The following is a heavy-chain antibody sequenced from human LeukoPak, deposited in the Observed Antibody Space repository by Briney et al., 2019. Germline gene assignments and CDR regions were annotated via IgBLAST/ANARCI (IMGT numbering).Heavy chain of an antibody. J-gene: IGHJ4*02. CDR3: ARGSVVAANFDF. CDR2: ITISGSST. Sequence: GGSLRLSCAASRFTFSDYYMSWIRQAPGKGLEWVSSITISGSSTYNADSVKGRFTISRDNAKNSLYLQMNSLRAEDTGVYYCARGSVVAANFDFWGQGNLVTVSS. V-gene: IGHV3-11*01. CDR1: RFTFSDYY. D-gene: IGHD2-15*01.